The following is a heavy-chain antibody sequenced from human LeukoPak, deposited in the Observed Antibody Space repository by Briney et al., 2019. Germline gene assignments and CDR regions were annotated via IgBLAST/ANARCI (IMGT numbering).Heavy chain of an antibody. Sequence: ASVKVSCKASGYTFTSYGISWVRQAPGQGLEWMGWISAYNGNTNYAQKLQGRVTMTTDTSTSTAYMELRSLRSDDTAVYYCARLLSVPMKVGFSGAFDIWAKGTMVTVSS. CDR1: GYTFTSYG. V-gene: IGHV1-18*01. D-gene: IGHD3-22*01. CDR2: ISAYNGNT. J-gene: IGHJ3*02. CDR3: ARLLSVPMKVGFSGAFDI.